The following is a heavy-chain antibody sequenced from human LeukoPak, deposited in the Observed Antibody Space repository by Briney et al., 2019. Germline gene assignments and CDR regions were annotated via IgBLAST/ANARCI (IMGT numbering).Heavy chain of an antibody. CDR2: IYPGDSDT. J-gene: IGHJ3*02. V-gene: IGHV5-51*01. CDR1: GYRFTSYW. CDR3: ARQAVNTAFDI. Sequence: GESLKISCKGSGYRFTSYWIGWVRQMPGKGLEWMGIIYPGDSDTRYSPSFQGEGTFSADKYISTAYLQWSSLKASDTAMYYCARQAVNTAFDIWGQGTMVTVSS. D-gene: IGHD6-19*01.